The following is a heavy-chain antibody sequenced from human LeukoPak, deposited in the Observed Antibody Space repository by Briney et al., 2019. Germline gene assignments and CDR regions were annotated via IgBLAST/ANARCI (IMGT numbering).Heavy chain of an antibody. Sequence: ASVKVSCKVSGYTLTELSMHWVRQAPGKGLEWMGGFDPEDGEIIYAQKFQGRVTMTEDTSTDTAYMELSSLRSEDTAVYYCATVSTMIATIDYWGQGTLVTVSS. CDR3: ATVSTMIATIDY. V-gene: IGHV1-24*01. CDR2: FDPEDGEI. J-gene: IGHJ4*02. CDR1: GYTLTELS. D-gene: IGHD3-22*01.